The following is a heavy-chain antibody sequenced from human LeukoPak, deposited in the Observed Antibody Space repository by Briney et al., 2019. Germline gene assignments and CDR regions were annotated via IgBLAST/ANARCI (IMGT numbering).Heavy chain of an antibody. J-gene: IGHJ6*02. D-gene: IGHD5-24*01. CDR1: GGSISGSY. Sequence: SETLSLTCTVSGGSISGSYWSWIRQPPGKRLEWIAYVYHSGDTNYNPSLKSRVTVSVDTSKNQFSLKLSSVTAADTAVYYCARGLRWRYYYYGMDVWGQGTTVTVSS. CDR3: ARGLRWRYYYYGMDV. V-gene: IGHV4-59*08. CDR2: VYHSGDT.